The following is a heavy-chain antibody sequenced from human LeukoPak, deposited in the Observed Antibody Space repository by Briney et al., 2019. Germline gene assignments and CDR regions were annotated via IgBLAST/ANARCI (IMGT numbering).Heavy chain of an antibody. CDR3: ARSRSRDCSSTSCYSYGLGY. D-gene: IGHD2-2*01. Sequence: ASVKVSWKASGYTFTGYYMHWVRQAPGQGFEWMGWINPNSGGTNYAQKFQGRVTMTRDTSISTAYMELSRLRSGDTAVYYCARSRSRDCSSTSCYSYGLGYWGQGTLVTVSS. CDR1: GYTFTGYY. J-gene: IGHJ4*02. V-gene: IGHV1-2*02. CDR2: INPNSGGT.